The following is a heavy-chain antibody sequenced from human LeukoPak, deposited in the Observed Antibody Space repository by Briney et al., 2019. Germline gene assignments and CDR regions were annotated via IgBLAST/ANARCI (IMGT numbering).Heavy chain of an antibody. CDR2: ISSSASFI. CDR3: ARGTTALMDV. CDR1: GFNFSTYS. Sequence: GGSLRLSCAASGFNFSTYSMKWVRQAPGKGLEWVSSISSSASFIYYADSVKGRFTISRDNAKNSLYLQMNSLRAEDTAVYYCARGTTALMDVWGKGTTVTVSS. J-gene: IGHJ6*03. D-gene: IGHD2-21*02. V-gene: IGHV3-21*01.